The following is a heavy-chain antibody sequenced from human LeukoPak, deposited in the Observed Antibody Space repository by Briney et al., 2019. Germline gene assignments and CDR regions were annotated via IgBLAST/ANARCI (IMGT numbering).Heavy chain of an antibody. D-gene: IGHD3-22*01. Sequence: PETLSLTCTVSGGSLSSYYWSWIRQPAGKGLEWIGRIYTRVSNTYNPSLKSRVTMSVDTSKNQFCLKLSSVTAADTAVYYCARDAYEGSGYGYWDYWGQGTLVTVSS. J-gene: IGHJ4*02. CDR1: GGSLSSYY. CDR2: IYTRVSN. V-gene: IGHV4-4*07. CDR3: ARDAYEGSGYGYWDY.